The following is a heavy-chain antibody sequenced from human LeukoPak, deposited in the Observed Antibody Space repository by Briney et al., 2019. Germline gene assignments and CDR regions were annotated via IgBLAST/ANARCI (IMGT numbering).Heavy chain of an antibody. J-gene: IGHJ4*02. CDR3: ARVGEFVYDSSGYSLDY. CDR1: GVSISSSSYY. Sequence: SETLSLTCTVSGVSISSSSYYWGWIRQPPGKGLEWIGSIYYSGSTYYNPSLKSRVTISVDTSKNQFSLKLSSVTAADTAVYYCARVGEFVYDSSGYSLDYGGQGTLVTVSS. D-gene: IGHD3-22*01. CDR2: IYYSGST. V-gene: IGHV4-39*07.